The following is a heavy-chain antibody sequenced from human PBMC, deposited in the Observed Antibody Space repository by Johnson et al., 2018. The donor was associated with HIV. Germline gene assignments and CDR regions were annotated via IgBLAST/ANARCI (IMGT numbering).Heavy chain of an antibody. CDR1: GFTFSSYD. CDR3: AREGGVSMVDGFEI. V-gene: IGHV3-13*01. CDR2: IGTAGDT. J-gene: IGHJ3*02. Sequence: MMLEESGGGVVRPGGSLRLSCAASGFTFSSYDMHWVRQATGKGLEWVSAIGTAGDTYYPGSVKGRFTISRDNAKNSLYLQMNSLRAEDTAVCYSAREGGVSMVDGFEIWGEGTMVTVSS. D-gene: IGHD3-10*01.